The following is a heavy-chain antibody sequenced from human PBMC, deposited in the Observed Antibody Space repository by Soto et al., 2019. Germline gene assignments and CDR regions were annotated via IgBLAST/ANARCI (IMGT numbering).Heavy chain of an antibody. Sequence: KPSETLSLTCAVYGGSFSCYYWSWIRQPPGKGLEWIGEINHSGSTNYNPSLKSRVTISVDTSKNQFSLKLSSVTAADTAVYYCARGTPPSSGSSGDFDYWGQGTLVTVSS. D-gene: IGHD6-19*01. CDR3: ARGTPPSSGSSGDFDY. J-gene: IGHJ4*02. V-gene: IGHV4-34*01. CDR2: INHSGST. CDR1: GGSFSCYY.